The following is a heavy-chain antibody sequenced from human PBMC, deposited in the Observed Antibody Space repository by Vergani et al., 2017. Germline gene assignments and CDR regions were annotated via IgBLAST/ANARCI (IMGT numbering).Heavy chain of an antibody. D-gene: IGHD2-2*01. J-gene: IGHJ4*02. V-gene: IGHV1-3*01. CDR3: ASAKDIVVVPAAMGY. Sequence: QVQLVQSGAEVKKPGASVKVSCKASGYTFTSYAMHWVRQAPGQRLEWMGWINAGNGNTKYSHTFQGRVTITRDTSASTAYMELSSLRSEDTAVYYCASAKDIVVVPAAMGYWGQGTLVAVSS. CDR1: GYTFTSYA. CDR2: INAGNGNT.